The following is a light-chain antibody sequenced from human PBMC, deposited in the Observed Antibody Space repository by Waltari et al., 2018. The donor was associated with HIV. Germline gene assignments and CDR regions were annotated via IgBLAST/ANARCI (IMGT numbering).Light chain of an antibody. V-gene: IGKV1-39*01. J-gene: IGKJ1*01. CDR1: QNIRKY. CDR2: AAS. CDR3: QQSYSTPQT. Sequence: IQMTQSPSSQSASVGDRVPITCRASQNIRKYLNWYQQKPGKTPELLVFAASNLQSGVPSRFRGSGSGTDFTLTISSLQREDFATYYCQQSYSTPQTFGQGTKVEIK.